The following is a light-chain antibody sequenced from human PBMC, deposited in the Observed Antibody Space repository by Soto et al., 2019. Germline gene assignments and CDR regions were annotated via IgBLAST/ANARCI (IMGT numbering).Light chain of an antibody. Sequence: DSQMIQSPSTLSASVGDRVTITCLASQSISSWLAWYQQKPGKAPKLLIYDASSLESGVPSRFSGSGSGTEFTLTISSLQPDDFATYYCQQYNSYPWTFGQGTKVDIK. CDR3: QQYNSYPWT. CDR2: DAS. CDR1: QSISSW. J-gene: IGKJ1*01. V-gene: IGKV1-5*01.